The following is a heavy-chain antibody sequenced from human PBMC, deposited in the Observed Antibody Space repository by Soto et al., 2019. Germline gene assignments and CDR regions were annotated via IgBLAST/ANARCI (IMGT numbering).Heavy chain of an antibody. V-gene: IGHV1-3*01. J-gene: IGHJ4*02. D-gene: IGHD3-22*01. Sequence: ASVKVSCKASGYTFTSYAMHWVRQAPGQRLEWMGWINAGNGNTKYSQKFQGRVTITRDTSASTAYMELSSLRSEDTAVYYCARVTPPGFADSSGYLFDYWGQRTLVTVSA. CDR3: ARVTPPGFADSSGYLFDY. CDR1: GYTFTSYA. CDR2: INAGNGNT.